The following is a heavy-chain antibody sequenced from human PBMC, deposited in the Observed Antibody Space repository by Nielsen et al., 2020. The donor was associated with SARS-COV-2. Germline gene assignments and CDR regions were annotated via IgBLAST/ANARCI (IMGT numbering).Heavy chain of an antibody. Sequence: SLEISCAASGFPSDYYAMHWVRPVAGEGVEGVSDNSWNSDHIGYADSAKGRFTTSRDNAKNSLYLQMNSLRAEDTALYYCAKAPWFGEFAGDYGMDVWGQGTTVTVSS. V-gene: IGHV3-9*02. J-gene: IGHJ6*02. CDR3: AKAPWFGEFAGDYGMDV. CDR2: NSWNSDHI. CDR1: GFPSDYYA. D-gene: IGHD3-10*01.